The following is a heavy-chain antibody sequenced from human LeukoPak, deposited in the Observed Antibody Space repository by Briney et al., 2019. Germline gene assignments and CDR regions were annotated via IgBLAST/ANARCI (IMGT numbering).Heavy chain of an antibody. CDR1: GFTFSSYA. J-gene: IGHJ5*02. Sequence: GGPLRLSCAASGFTFSSYAMSWVRQAPGKGLEWVSAISGSGGSTYYADSVKGRFTISRDNSKNTLYLQMNSLRAEDTAVYYCAKDQAGGWYENWFDPWGQGTLVTVSS. D-gene: IGHD6-19*01. CDR3: AKDQAGGWYENWFDP. V-gene: IGHV3-23*01. CDR2: ISGSGGST.